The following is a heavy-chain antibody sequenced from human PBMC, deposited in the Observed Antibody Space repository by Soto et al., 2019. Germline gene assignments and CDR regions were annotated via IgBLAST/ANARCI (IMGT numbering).Heavy chain of an antibody. CDR1: GGSISSSSYY. V-gene: IGHV4-39*07. J-gene: IGHJ4*02. CDR2: IYYSGSA. D-gene: IGHD2-15*01. CDR3: ARVGGEAGYCSGGSCYTLDY. Sequence: SETLSLTCTVSGGSISSSSYYWGWIRQPPGKGLEWIGSIYYSGSAYYNPSLKSRVTISVDTSKYQFSLKLSSVTAADTAVYYCARVGGEAGYCSGGSCYTLDYWGQGTLVTVSS.